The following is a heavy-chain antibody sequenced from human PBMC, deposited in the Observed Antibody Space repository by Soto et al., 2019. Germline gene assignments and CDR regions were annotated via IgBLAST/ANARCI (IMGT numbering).Heavy chain of an antibody. CDR1: GFTFSSYV. Sequence: GGSLRLSCPASGFTFSSYVMSCVRQALGKGLEWVSASSGSGASTYYADSVKGRFTISRDNSKNTLYLQMNSLRAEDTAVYYCENQAQYYGPGSYPNFDYWAQGTLVTVSS. CDR3: ENQAQYYGPGSYPNFDY. CDR2: SSGSGAST. J-gene: IGHJ4*02. D-gene: IGHD3-10*01. V-gene: IGHV3-23*01.